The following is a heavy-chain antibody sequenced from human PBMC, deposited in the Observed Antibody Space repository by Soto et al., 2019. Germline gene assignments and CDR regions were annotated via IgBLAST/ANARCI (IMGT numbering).Heavy chain of an antibody. Sequence: GGSLRLSCAASGFTVSSNYMSWVRQAPGKGLEWVSVIYSGGSTYYADSVKGRFTISRDNSKNTLYLQMNSLRAEDTAVYYCARAIYCSGGSCYSYYYYYMDVWGKGTTVTVSS. CDR2: IYSGGST. CDR1: GFTVSSNY. CDR3: ARAIYCSGGSCYSYYYYYMDV. D-gene: IGHD2-15*01. V-gene: IGHV3-66*01. J-gene: IGHJ6*03.